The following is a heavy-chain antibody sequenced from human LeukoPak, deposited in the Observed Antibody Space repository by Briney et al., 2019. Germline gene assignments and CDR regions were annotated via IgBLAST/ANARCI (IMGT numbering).Heavy chain of an antibody. Sequence: PGGSLRLSCAASGLTFSSYAMHWVRQAPGKGLEWVAVISYDGSNKYYADSVKGRFTISRDNSKNTLYLQMNSLRAEDTAVYYCARDSTPEGYYDSSGPTSLDPWGQGTLVTVSS. J-gene: IGHJ5*02. V-gene: IGHV3-30-3*01. D-gene: IGHD3-22*01. CDR1: GLTFSSYA. CDR3: ARDSTPEGYYDSSGPTSLDP. CDR2: ISYDGSNK.